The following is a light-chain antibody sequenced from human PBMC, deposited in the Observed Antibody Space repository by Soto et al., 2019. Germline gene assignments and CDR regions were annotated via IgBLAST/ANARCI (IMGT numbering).Light chain of an antibody. V-gene: IGLV2-14*01. CDR2: EVS. Sequence: SALTQPASVSGSPGQSITISCTGTSSDVGGYNYVSWYQQHPGKAPKLIIYEVSNRPSGVSNRFSGSKSGNTASLTISGHQAEDEADYYCNSYTSKSTGVFGTGTKLTVL. CDR3: NSYTSKSTGV. CDR1: SSDVGGYNY. J-gene: IGLJ1*01.